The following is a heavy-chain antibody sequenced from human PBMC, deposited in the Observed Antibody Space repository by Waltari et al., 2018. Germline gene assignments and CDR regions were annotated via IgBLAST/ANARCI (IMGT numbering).Heavy chain of an antibody. D-gene: IGHD6-13*01. J-gene: IGHJ6*02. Sequence: EVQLVESGGGLVQPGGSLRLSCAASGFTFSSYEMNWVRQAPGKGLEWVSYISSSGSTIYYADSVKGRFTISRDNAKNSLYLQMNSLRAEDTAVYYCARLSSSWYYYYYGMDVWGQGP. V-gene: IGHV3-48*03. CDR2: ISSSGSTI. CDR1: GFTFSSYE. CDR3: ARLSSSWYYYYYGMDV.